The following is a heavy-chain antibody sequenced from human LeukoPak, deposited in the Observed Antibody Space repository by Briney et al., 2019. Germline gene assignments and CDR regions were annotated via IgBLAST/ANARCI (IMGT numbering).Heavy chain of an antibody. CDR3: ASSGRDNWFDP. CDR2: ITPFNGNT. J-gene: IGHJ5*02. Sequence: ASVKVSCKTSGYSFIDYYIHWVRQAPGQGLEWMGWITPFNGNTTYAQKFQDRVTITRDRSMSTAYMELSSLRSEDTAMYYCASSGRDNWFDPWGQGTLVTVSS. CDR1: GYSFIDYY. V-gene: IGHV1-45*02. D-gene: IGHD6-19*01.